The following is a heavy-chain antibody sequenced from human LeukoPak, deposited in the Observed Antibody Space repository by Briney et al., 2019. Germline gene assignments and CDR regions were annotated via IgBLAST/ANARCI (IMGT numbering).Heavy chain of an antibody. Sequence: GRSLRLSCTASGFTFGGYAMSWVRHAPGKGLEWVGFIRSKAYGGTTEYAASVKGRFTISRDDSKSIAYLQMNSLKTEDTAVYYCTRAGERNYDFWSGYRDSYFDYWGQGTLVTVSS. CDR2: IRSKAYGGTT. J-gene: IGHJ4*02. D-gene: IGHD3-3*01. V-gene: IGHV3-49*04. CDR1: GFTFGGYA. CDR3: TRAGERNYDFWSGYRDSYFDY.